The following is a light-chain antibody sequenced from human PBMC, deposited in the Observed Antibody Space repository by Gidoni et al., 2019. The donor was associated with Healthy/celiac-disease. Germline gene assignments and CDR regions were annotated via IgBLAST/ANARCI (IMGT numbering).Light chain of an antibody. CDR2: AAS. V-gene: IGKV1-39*01. J-gene: IGKJ2*01. CDR3: QQSYSTPRT. Sequence: DIQMTQSPSSLSASVGDRVTITCRASQSISSYLNWYQQKPGKAPKLLIYAASSLQSWVPSRFSGSGSGTDFTLTISSLQPEYFATYYCQQSYSTPRTFGQGTKLEIK. CDR1: QSISSY.